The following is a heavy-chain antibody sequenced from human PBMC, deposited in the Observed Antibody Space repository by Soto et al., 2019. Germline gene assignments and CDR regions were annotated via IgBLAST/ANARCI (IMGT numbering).Heavy chain of an antibody. V-gene: IGHV3-74*01. CDR2: INSDGSST. CDR3: SRFNYGDYGGVYDY. CDR1: GFTVSSYL. Sequence: PGGSLRLSCAASGFTVSSYLMHWVRQAPGKGLVWVSRINSDGSSTSFADSVKGRFTISRDNAKNTLYLQMNSLRAEDTAVYYCSRFNYGDYGGVYDYWGQGTLVTVSS. D-gene: IGHD4-17*01. J-gene: IGHJ4*02.